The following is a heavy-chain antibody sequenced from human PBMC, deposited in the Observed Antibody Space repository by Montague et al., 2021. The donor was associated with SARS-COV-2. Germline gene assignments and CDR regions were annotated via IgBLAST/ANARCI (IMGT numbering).Heavy chain of an antibody. V-gene: IGHV4-59*08. D-gene: IGHD3-9*01. CDR1: VSSNTGSY. Sequence: SETLSLTCSSPVSSNTGSYRRCTRLNPGNVRKWYGVFCYSKSTNYNPSLKSRVTISVDTSKNQFSLKLSSVTAADTAVYYCARLGLRYFDWLLLGEEYFDYWGQGTLVTVSS. CDR3: ARLGLRYFDWLLLGEEYFDY. J-gene: IGHJ4*02. CDR2: FCYSKST.